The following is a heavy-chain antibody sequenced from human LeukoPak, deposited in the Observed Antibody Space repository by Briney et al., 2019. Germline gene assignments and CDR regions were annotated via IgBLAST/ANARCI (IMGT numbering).Heavy chain of an antibody. J-gene: IGHJ5*02. Sequence: GGSLRLSCAASGFTFDDYAMHWVRQAPGKGLEWVSLISGDGGSTYYADSVKGRFTISRDNSKNSLYLQMNSLRTEDTALYYCAKDSGGTQYGSSPTVGGWFDPWGQGTLVPVSS. D-gene: IGHD6-6*01. CDR2: ISGDGGST. CDR1: GFTFDDYA. CDR3: AKDSGGTQYGSSPTVGGWFDP. V-gene: IGHV3-43*02.